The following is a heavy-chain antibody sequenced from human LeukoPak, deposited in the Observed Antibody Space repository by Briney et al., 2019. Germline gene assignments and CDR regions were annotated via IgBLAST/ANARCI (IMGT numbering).Heavy chain of an antibody. Sequence: PSETLSLTCAVYGGSFSGYYWNWIRQPPGKGLEWIGEINHSGSTNYSPSLKSRVTISVDRSKNQFSLNLSSVTAADTAVYYCARGRIELWIDDALDIWGQGTMVTVSS. V-gene: IGHV4-34*01. CDR2: INHSGST. CDR1: GGSFSGYY. CDR3: ARGRIELWIDDALDI. D-gene: IGHD3-3*01. J-gene: IGHJ3*02.